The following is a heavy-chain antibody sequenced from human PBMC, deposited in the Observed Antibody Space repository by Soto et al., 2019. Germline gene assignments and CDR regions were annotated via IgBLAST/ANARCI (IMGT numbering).Heavy chain of an antibody. CDR2: IYDSGSS. CDR3: AREKGYISGPKNFDS. CDR1: GGSVRSGDYF. J-gene: IGHJ4*02. D-gene: IGHD5-12*01. Sequence: QVQLEASGPGLVKPSQTLSLTCTVSGGSVRSGDYFWSWIRQPPGKGLEWIGYIYDSGSSYYNPSLKSRVTMSVDTSKNQFSLKLSAVTAADSAMYYCAREKGYISGPKNFDSWGQGTLVTVAS. V-gene: IGHV4-30-4*01.